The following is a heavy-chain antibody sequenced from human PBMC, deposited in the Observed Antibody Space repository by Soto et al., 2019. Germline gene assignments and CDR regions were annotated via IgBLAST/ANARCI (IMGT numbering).Heavy chain of an antibody. CDR3: AMWGCSGSTCNLTQRSFDL. Sequence: QVQLVESGGGVVQPGRSLRLSCAASGFIFNEYGMHWVRQAPGKGLEWVAVIWYDGSNKYYADSVKGRFTFSRDNSKNTLSLQMNSLSVEATAVYYCAMWGCSGSTCNLTQRSFDLWGQGTPVTVSS. CDR2: IWYDGSNK. D-gene: IGHD2-15*01. J-gene: IGHJ1*01. V-gene: IGHV3-33*03. CDR1: GFIFNEYG.